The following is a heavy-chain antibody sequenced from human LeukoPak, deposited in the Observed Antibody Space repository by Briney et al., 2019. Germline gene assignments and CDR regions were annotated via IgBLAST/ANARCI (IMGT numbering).Heavy chain of an antibody. V-gene: IGHV3-23*01. D-gene: IGHD3-10*01. CDR1: GFTFSSYG. CDR2: ISGSGGRT. CDR3: AKEPKKPIITSGSGGSYYYYMDV. Sequence: GGSLRLSCAASGFTFSSYGMSWVRQAPGKGLEWVSGISGSGGRTYYADSVKGRFTTSRDNSKNTLYLQMNSLRAEDTAVYYCAKEPKKPIITSGSGGSYYYYMDVWGKGTTVTISS. J-gene: IGHJ6*03.